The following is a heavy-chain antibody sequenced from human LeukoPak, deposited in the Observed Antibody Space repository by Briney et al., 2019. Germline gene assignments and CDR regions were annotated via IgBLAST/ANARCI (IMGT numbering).Heavy chain of an antibody. CDR1: GFTFSSYR. V-gene: IGHV3-48*02. CDR2: ISSSTSTT. J-gene: IGHJ4*02. D-gene: IGHD1-26*01. Sequence: GASLRLSCAASGFTFSSYRMNWVRQAPGKGLEWVSYISSSTSTTHYADSVKGRFTISRDNVKNSLYLQMNSLRDEDTAVYYCAREIVGNFDYWGQGTLVTVSS. CDR3: AREIVGNFDY.